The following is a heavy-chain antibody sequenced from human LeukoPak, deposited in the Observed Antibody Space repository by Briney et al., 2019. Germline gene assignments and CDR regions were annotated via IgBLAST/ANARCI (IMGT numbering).Heavy chain of an antibody. V-gene: IGHV3-74*01. D-gene: IGHD7-27*01. CDR3: ATSLGPLADY. Sequence: GGSLRLSCAASGFSFSSNWMHWVRQAPGKGLVWVSRVNSDGSGTSYADSVKGRFTISRDNAKNTLYLQMNSLRAEDTAVYYCATSLGPLADYWGQGTLVTVSS. J-gene: IGHJ4*02. CDR1: GFSFSSNW. CDR2: VNSDGSGT.